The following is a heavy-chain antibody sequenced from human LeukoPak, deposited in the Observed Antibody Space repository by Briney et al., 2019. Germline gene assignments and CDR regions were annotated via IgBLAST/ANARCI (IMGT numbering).Heavy chain of an antibody. J-gene: IGHJ4*02. CDR1: GGSFSGYY. Sequence: PSETLSLTCAVYGGSFSGYYWSWIRQPPGKGLEWIGEINHSGSTNYNPSLKSRVTISVDTSKNQFSLKLSSVTAADTAVYYCARDPAVTATHFDYWGQGTLVTVSS. D-gene: IGHD2-21*02. V-gene: IGHV4-34*01. CDR2: INHSGST. CDR3: ARDPAVTATHFDY.